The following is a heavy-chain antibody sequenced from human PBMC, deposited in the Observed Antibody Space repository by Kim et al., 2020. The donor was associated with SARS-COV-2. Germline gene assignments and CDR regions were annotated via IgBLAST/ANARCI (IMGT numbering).Heavy chain of an antibody. D-gene: IGHD3-3*01. CDR1: GFTFSSYW. Sequence: GGSLRLSCAASGFTFSSYWMSWVRQAPGKGLEWVANIKQDGSEKYYVDSVKGRFTISRDNAKNSLYLQMNSLRAEDTAVYYCARDYSMYYDFWSGYSRYNWFDPWGQGTLVTVSS. V-gene: IGHV3-7*01. CDR2: IKQDGSEK. CDR3: ARDYSMYYDFWSGYSRYNWFDP. J-gene: IGHJ5*02.